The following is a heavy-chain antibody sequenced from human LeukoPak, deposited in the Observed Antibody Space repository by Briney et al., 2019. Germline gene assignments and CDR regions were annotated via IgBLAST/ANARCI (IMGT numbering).Heavy chain of an antibody. V-gene: IGHV1-18*01. J-gene: IGHJ3*02. CDR3: ARAAGVVVPAAIRRNGIDI. Sequence: ASVKVSYKASGYTFTSYGISWVRQAPGQGLEWMGWISAYNGNTNYAQKLQGRVTMTTDTSTSTAYMELRSLRSDDTAVYYCARAAGVVVPAAIRRNGIDIWGQGTMVTVSS. CDR2: ISAYNGNT. D-gene: IGHD2-2*01. CDR1: GYTFTSYG.